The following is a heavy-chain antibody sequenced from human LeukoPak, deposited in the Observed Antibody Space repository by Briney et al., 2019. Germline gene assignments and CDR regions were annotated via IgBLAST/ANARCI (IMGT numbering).Heavy chain of an antibody. CDR1: GFTFSSGA. J-gene: IGHJ4*02. D-gene: IGHD3-22*01. Sequence: PGGSLRLSCAASGFTFSSGAMSWVRQAPGKGLEWVSAISGSGGSTYYADSVKGRFTISRDNSKNTLYLQMNSLRAEDTAVYYCAKDSRGYYYDSSGGRYFDYWGQGTLVTVSS. CDR2: ISGSGGST. CDR3: AKDSRGYYYDSSGGRYFDY. V-gene: IGHV3-23*01.